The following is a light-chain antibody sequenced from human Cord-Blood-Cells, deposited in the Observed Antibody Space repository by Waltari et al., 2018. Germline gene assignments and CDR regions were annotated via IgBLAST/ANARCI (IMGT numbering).Light chain of an antibody. CDR2: KAS. Sequence: IQMNQSPSTLSASLGDKVTITCRASQSISSWLAWYQQKPGKAHKLLIYKASSLESGVPSRFSGSGSGTEFTLTISSLQPDDFATYYCQQYNSYSPWTFGQGTKVEIK. J-gene: IGKJ1*01. CDR1: QSISSW. V-gene: IGKV1-5*03. CDR3: QQYNSYSPWT.